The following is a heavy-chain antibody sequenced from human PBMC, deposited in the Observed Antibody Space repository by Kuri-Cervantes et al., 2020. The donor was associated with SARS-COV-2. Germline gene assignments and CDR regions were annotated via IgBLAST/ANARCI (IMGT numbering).Heavy chain of an antibody. J-gene: IGHJ4*03. CDR1: GFTFSGHW. CDR2: INPVGSYT. D-gene: IGHD1-26*01. CDR3: VIDVEQWNFDY. V-gene: IGHV3-74*01. Sequence: GGSLRLSCAASGFTFSGHWIHWVRQAPGKGLVWVSRINPVGSYTNNADSVKRRFTLARDNAKNMLFLQMNSLRAEDTAVYYRVIDVEQWNFDYWGQGTLVTVAS.